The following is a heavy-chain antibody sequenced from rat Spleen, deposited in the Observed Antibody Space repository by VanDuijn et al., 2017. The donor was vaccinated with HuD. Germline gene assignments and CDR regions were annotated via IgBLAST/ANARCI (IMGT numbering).Heavy chain of an antibody. CDR1: GFTFTDYY. V-gene: IGHV5S10*01. J-gene: IGHJ2*01. CDR2: ISSDGRRN. CDR3: VTAYITRFDY. D-gene: IGHD1-9*01. Sequence: EVQLVESDGGLVQPGRSLKLSCAASGFTFTDYYMAWVRQAPTKGLEWVATISSDGRRNDYRDSVKGRFTISRDNAKSTLYLQMDSLRSEDTATYYCVTAYITRFDYWGQGVMVTVST.